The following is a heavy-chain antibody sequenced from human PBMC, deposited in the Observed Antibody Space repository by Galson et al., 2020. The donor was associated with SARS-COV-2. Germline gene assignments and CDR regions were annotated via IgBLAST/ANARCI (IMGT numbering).Heavy chain of an antibody. CDR1: GGTFSRYP. J-gene: IGHJ6*02. Sequence: SVKVSCKVSGGTFSRYPLSWVRLAPGQGLEWMGGIIPLIGATNYAQKFQGRVTITADRSTSTLYMKLSSLRSEDTAVYYCARELWDDIVVTVATGRDPYFYRGMDVWGQGTTVTV. CDR2: IIPLIGAT. V-gene: IGHV1-69*06. D-gene: IGHD2-2*01. CDR3: ARELWDDIVVTVATGRDPYFYRGMDV.